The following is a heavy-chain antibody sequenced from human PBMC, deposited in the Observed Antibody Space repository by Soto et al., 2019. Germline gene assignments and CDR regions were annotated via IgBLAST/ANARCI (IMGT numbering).Heavy chain of an antibody. CDR1: GDTFKNCV. V-gene: IGHV1-69*01. Sequence: QVQVVQSGVEVRRPGSSVKVSCKASGDTFKNCVISWVRQAPGQGLEWMGGIIPLFGTTDFAQRFQGRLTNTTEEFSDTSYIELSRLRSEDTATYYCAAELGFGKLSVVWGQGTTVIVSS. J-gene: IGHJ6*02. D-gene: IGHD3-10*01. CDR2: IIPLFGTT. CDR3: AAELGFGKLSVV.